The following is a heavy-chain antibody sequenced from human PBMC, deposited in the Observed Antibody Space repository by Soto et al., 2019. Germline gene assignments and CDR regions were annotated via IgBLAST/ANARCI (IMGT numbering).Heavy chain of an antibody. J-gene: IGHJ5*02. V-gene: IGHV4-31*03. CDR2: IYYSGST. D-gene: IGHD3-3*01. Sequence: SETLSLTCTVSGSSISSGGYYWSWIRQHPGKGLEWIGYIYYSGSTYYNPSLKSRVTISVDTSKNQFSLKLSSVTAADTAVYYCARDRRGITIFGVVPEENWFDPWGQGTLVTVSS. CDR3: ARDRRGITIFGVVPEENWFDP. CDR1: GSSISSGGYY.